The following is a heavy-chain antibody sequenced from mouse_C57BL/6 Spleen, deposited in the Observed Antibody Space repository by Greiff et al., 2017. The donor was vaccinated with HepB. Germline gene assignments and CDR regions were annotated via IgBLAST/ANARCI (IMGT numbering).Heavy chain of an antibody. D-gene: IGHD2-5*01. J-gene: IGHJ3*01. Sequence: VQLPQSGAELARPGASVKMSCKASGYTFTSYTMHWVKQRPGQGLEWIGYINPSSGYTKYNQKFKDKATLTADKSSSTAYMQLSSLTSEDSAVYYCARDSNYAYWGQGTLVTVSA. CDR3: ARDSNYAY. CDR1: GYTFTSYT. CDR2: INPSSGYT. V-gene: IGHV1-4*01.